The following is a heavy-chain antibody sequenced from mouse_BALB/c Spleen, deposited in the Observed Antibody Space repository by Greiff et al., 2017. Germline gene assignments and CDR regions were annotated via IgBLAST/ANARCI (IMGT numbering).Heavy chain of an antibody. CDR2: ISYDGSN. V-gene: IGHV3-6*02. Sequence: EVKLMESGPGLVKPSQSLSLTCSVTGYSITSGYYWNWIRQFPGNKLEWMGYISYDGSNNYNPSLKNRISITRDTSKNQFFLKLNSVTTEDTATYYCARDRWLLRGAMDYWGQGTSVTVSS. D-gene: IGHD2-3*01. CDR3: ARDRWLLRGAMDY. J-gene: IGHJ4*01. CDR1: GYSITSGYY.